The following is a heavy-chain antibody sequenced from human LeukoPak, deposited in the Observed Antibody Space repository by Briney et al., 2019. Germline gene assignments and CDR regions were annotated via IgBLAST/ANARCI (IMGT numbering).Heavy chain of an antibody. CDR2: IYYSGST. V-gene: IGHV4-59*01. Sequence: SETLSLTCTVSGDSISNYYWNWIRQPPGKGLEWIGYIYYSGSTKYNPSLKSRVTISVDTSKSQFSLKLSSVAAADTAVYYCARGAYCGGDCFYYFDYWGQGTLVTVSS. D-gene: IGHD2-21*01. CDR1: GDSISNYY. J-gene: IGHJ4*02. CDR3: ARGAYCGGDCFYYFDY.